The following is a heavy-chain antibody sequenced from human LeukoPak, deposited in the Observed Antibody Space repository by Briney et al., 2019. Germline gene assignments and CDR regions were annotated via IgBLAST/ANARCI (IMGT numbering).Heavy chain of an antibody. V-gene: IGHV1-69*13. J-gene: IGHJ6*03. D-gene: IGHD3-10*01. Sequence: SVKVSCKASGGTFSSYAISWVRQAPGQGLEWMGGIIPIFGTANYAQKFQGRVTITADESTSTAYMELSSLRSEDTAMYYCARGITVRGVIIFGVYYYMDVWGKGTTVTISS. CDR3: ARGITVRGVIIFGVYYYMDV. CDR2: IIPIFGTA. CDR1: GGTFSSYA.